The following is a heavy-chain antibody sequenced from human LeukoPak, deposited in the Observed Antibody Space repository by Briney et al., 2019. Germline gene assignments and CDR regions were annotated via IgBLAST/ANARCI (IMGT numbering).Heavy chain of an antibody. CDR1: GGTFSSYA. V-gene: IGHV1-69*06. CDR3: ARDIVATTINYCYYYYMDV. J-gene: IGHJ6*03. D-gene: IGHD5-12*01. CDR2: IIPIFGTA. Sequence: SVKVSCKASGGTFSSYAISWVRQAPGQGLEWMGGIIPIFGTANYAQKFQGRVTITADKSTSTAYMELRSLRSDDTAVYYCARDIVATTINYCYYYYMDVWGKGTTVTVSS.